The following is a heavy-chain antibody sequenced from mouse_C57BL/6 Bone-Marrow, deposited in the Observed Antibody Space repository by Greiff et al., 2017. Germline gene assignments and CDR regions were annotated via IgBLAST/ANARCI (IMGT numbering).Heavy chain of an antibody. Sequence: VQLQQSGAELVRPGTSVKMSCKASGYTFTNYWIGWAKQRPGHGLEWIGDIYPGGGYTNYNEKFKGKATLTADKSSSTAYMQFSSLTSEDSAIYYCARSGDYDGVYFDYWGQGTTLTVSS. J-gene: IGHJ2*01. D-gene: IGHD2-4*01. CDR3: ARSGDYDGVYFDY. CDR1: GYTFTNYW. CDR2: IYPGGGYT. V-gene: IGHV1-63*01.